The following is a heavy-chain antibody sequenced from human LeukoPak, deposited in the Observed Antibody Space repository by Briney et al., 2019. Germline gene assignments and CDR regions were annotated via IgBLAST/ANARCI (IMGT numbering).Heavy chain of an antibody. CDR1: GFTFSRYS. CDR2: ISSSSSYI. J-gene: IGHJ4*02. Sequence: GGSLRLSCAASGFTFSRYSMNWLRQAPGKGLEWVSSISSSSSYIYYADSVKGRFTISRDNAKNSLYLQMNSLRAEDTAVYYCARAQQWLVHNRFDYWGQGTLVTVSS. CDR3: ARAQQWLVHNRFDY. D-gene: IGHD6-19*01. V-gene: IGHV3-21*01.